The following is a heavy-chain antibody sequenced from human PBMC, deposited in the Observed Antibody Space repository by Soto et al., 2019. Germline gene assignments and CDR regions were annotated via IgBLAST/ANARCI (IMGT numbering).Heavy chain of an antibody. V-gene: IGHV1-69*12. CDR2: IIPIFGTA. CDR3: ARVNVGVAGYSDYYGMDV. Sequence: QVQLVQSGAEVKKPGSSVKVSCKASGGTFSSYAISWVRQAPGQGLEWMGGIIPIFGTANYAQQFQGRVTITADESTSPAYMELRSLRSEDTAVYYCARVNVGVAGYSDYYGMDVWGQGTKVTVSS. J-gene: IGHJ6*02. D-gene: IGHD6-19*01. CDR1: GGTFSSYA.